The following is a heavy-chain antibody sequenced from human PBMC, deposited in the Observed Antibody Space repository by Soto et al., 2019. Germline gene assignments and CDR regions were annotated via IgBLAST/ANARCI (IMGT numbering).Heavy chain of an antibody. D-gene: IGHD1-26*01. J-gene: IGHJ6*02. V-gene: IGHV3-23*01. CDR2: TSDSGDTT. CDR3: AKYTVGATQPDYYYYYGMDV. Sequence: RGSLRLSCAASGFTFSSYTMSWVRQGPGKGLEWVSSTSDSGDTTHYADSVKGRFTISRDDSKNTLFLQMNSLRAEDTAIYYCAKYTVGATQPDYYYYYGMDVWGQGTTVTVSS. CDR1: GFTFSSYT.